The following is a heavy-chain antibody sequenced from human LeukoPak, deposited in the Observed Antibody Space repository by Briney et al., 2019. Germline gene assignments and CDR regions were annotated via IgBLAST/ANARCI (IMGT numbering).Heavy chain of an antibody. V-gene: IGHV3-11*04. CDR3: ARDSPEWQPSSHYYYYYMDV. Sequence: RGSLRLSCAASGFTFSDYYMSWIRQAPGKGLEWVSYISSSGSTIYYADCVRGRFTIARDNARNALYLQMNSLRAEDTAVYYCARDSPEWQPSSHYYYYYMDVWGKGTTVTVSS. CDR2: ISSSGSTI. CDR1: GFTFSDYY. D-gene: IGHD1-26*01. J-gene: IGHJ6*03.